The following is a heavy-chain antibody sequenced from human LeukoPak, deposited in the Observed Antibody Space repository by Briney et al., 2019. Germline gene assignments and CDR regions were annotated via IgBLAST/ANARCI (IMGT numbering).Heavy chain of an antibody. CDR1: SGSISSNNYY. D-gene: IGHD3-9*01. J-gene: IGHJ6*03. CDR2: IYYTGSS. V-gene: IGHV4-39*01. CDR3: ARLVSYDVLTENFYKYYMDV. Sequence: SETLSLTCTVSSGSISSNNYYWGWIRQPPGKGLEWNGSIYYTGSSFYNPSLKSRVTMSLDALKNQFTLKVTSVTATDTAVYYCARLVSYDVLTENFYKYYMDVWGKGTTVTVSS.